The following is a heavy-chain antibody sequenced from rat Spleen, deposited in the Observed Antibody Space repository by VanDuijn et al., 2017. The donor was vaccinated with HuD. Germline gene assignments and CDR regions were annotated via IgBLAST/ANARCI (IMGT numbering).Heavy chain of an antibody. Sequence: EVQLVESDGGLVQPGRSLKLSCAVSGFILSDYYMAWVRQGPTPGLEWVASISYEGSSTYYGDSVKGRFTISRDNAESTLYLQMNSLSSEDTATYYCARPGSEWAFVYWGQGTLVTVSS. CDR2: ISYEGSST. V-gene: IGHV5-22*01. CDR3: ARPGSEWAFVY. J-gene: IGHJ3*01. D-gene: IGHD1-4*01. CDR1: GFILSDYY.